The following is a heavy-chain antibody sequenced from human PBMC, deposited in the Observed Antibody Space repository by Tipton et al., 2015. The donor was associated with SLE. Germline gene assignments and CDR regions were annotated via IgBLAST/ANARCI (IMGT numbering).Heavy chain of an antibody. J-gene: IGHJ3*02. CDR3: ARGRPIGSFDI. V-gene: IGHV4-59*01. Sequence: TLSLTCTVSGDSFNLYYWTWIRQPPGMGLEWIAYIYDSGSTSYNPSLKTRVTISVDTPKNQFSLKLTSVSAADTAVYFCARGRPIGSFDIWGQGTMVTVSS. D-gene: IGHD3-10*01. CDR1: GDSFNLYY. CDR2: IYDSGST.